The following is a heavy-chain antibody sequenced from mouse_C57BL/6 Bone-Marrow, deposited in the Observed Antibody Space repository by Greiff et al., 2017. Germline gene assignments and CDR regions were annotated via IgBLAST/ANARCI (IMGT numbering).Heavy chain of an antibody. CDR3: ARGPYDGYPDY. J-gene: IGHJ2*01. CDR1: GYAFTNYL. Sequence: QVQLKQSGAELVRPGTSVKVSCKASGYAFTNYLIEWVKQRPGQGLEWIGVINPGSGGTNYNEKFKGKATLTADKSSSTAYMQLSSLTSEDSAVYFCARGPYDGYPDYWGQGTTLTVSS. D-gene: IGHD2-3*01. V-gene: IGHV1-54*01. CDR2: INPGSGGT.